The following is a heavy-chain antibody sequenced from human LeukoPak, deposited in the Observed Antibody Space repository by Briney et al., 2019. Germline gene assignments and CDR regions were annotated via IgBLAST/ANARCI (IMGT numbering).Heavy chain of an antibody. Sequence: SQTLSLTCTVSGGSISSGGYYWSWIRQPPGKGLEWIGYIYHSGSTYYNPSLKSRVTISVDRSKNQFSLKLSSVTAADTAVYYCASWTGYSSGPTFDYWGQGTLVTVSS. CDR2: IYHSGST. V-gene: IGHV4-30-2*01. CDR3: ASWTGYSSGPTFDY. CDR1: GGSISSGGYY. J-gene: IGHJ4*02. D-gene: IGHD5-18*01.